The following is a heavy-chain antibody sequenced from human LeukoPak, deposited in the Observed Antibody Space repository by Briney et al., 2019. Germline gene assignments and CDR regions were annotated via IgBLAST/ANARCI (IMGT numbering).Heavy chain of an antibody. J-gene: IGHJ5*02. CDR2: IFHSGSS. CDR3: ARQRIAVAVWFDP. V-gene: IGHV4-30-2*01. Sequence: SGTLSLTCAVSGDSISSGDYSWSWIRQPSGKGLEWIGYIFHSGSSYYNPSLKSRVTISVDKSKNQFSLRLTSVTAADTAVYYCARQRIAVAVWFDPWGQGTLVTVSS. D-gene: IGHD6-19*01. CDR1: GDSISSGDYS.